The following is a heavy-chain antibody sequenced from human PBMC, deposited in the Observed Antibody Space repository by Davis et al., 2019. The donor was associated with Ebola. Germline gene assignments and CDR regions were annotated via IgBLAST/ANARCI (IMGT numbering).Heavy chain of an antibody. CDR2: INSDGSST. V-gene: IGHV3-74*01. D-gene: IGHD2-15*01. Sequence: GESLKISCAASGFTSSGYWMHWVRQAPGKGLVWVSRINSDGSSTTYADSVKGRFTISRDNAKNTLYLQMNSLRAEDTAVYYCARLWVAATPFDYWGQGTLVTVSS. CDR1: GFTSSGYW. CDR3: ARLWVAATPFDY. J-gene: IGHJ4*02.